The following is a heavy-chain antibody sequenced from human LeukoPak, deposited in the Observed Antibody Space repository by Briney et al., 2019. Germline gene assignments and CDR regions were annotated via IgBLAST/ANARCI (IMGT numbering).Heavy chain of an antibody. CDR3: ARSLSSNHSNY. V-gene: IGHV3-23*01. D-gene: IGHD6-13*01. CDR1: GFTFSSYA. Sequence: GGSLRLSCAASGFTFSSYAMSWVRQAPGKGLEWVSAISGSGGSTYYADSVKGRFTISRDNSKNTLYLQMNSPRAEDTAVYYCARSLSSNHSNYWGQGALVTVSS. CDR2: ISGSGGST. J-gene: IGHJ4*02.